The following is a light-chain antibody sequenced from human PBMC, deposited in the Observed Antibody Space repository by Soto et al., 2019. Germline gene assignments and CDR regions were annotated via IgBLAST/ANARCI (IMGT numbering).Light chain of an antibody. V-gene: IGKV4-1*01. CDR2: WAS. CDR1: QSVLYSSNNKNY. CDR3: QQYYSTPLT. J-gene: IGKJ4*01. Sequence: DIVMTQSPDSLAVSLGERATINCKSSQSVLYSSNNKNYLAWYLQKPGQPPKLPLYWASTRESGVPDRFSGSGSGTDFTLTISSLQAEDVAVYYCQQYYSTPLTFGGGTKVEIK.